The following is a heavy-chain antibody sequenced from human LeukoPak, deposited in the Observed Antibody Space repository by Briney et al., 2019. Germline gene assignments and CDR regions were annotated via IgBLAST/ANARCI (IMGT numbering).Heavy chain of an antibody. J-gene: IGHJ5*02. Sequence: SETLSLTCAVYGGSFSGYYWSWIRQPPGKGLEWIGEINHSGSTNHNPSLKSRVTISVDTSKNQFSLKLSSVTAADTAVYYCARLKIARRGFDPWGQGTLVTVSS. V-gene: IGHV4-34*01. CDR3: ARLKIARRGFDP. D-gene: IGHD6-25*01. CDR2: INHSGST. CDR1: GGSFSGYY.